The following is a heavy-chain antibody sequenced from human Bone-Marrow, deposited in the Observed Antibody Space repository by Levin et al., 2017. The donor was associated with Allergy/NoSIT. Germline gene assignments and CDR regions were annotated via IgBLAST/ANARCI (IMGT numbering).Heavy chain of an antibody. D-gene: IGHD2-2*01. CDR3: ARVGDIVVVPAAIAWFDP. CDR1: GFTFSSYW. V-gene: IGHV3-7*03. CDR2: IKQDGSEK. J-gene: IGHJ5*02. Sequence: GGSLRLSCAASGFTFSSYWMSWVRQAPGKGLEWVANIKQDGSEKYYVDSVKGRFTISRDNAKNSLYLQMNSLRAEDTAVYYCARVGDIVVVPAAIAWFDPWGQGTLVTVSS.